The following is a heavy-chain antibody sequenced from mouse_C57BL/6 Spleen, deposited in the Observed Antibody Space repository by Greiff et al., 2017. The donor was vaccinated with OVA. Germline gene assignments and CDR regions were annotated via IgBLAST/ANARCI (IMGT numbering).Heavy chain of an antibody. CDR3: ARKYYGSSYPYFDY. D-gene: IGHD1-1*01. V-gene: IGHV1-63*01. J-gene: IGHJ2*01. CDR1: GYTFTNYW. Sequence: VQVVESGAELVRPGTSVKMSCKASGYTFTNYWIGWAKQRPGHGLEWIGDIYPGGGYTNYNEKFKGKATLTADKSSSTAYMQFSSLTSEDSAIYYCARKYYGSSYPYFDYWGQGTTLTVSS. CDR2: IYPGGGYT.